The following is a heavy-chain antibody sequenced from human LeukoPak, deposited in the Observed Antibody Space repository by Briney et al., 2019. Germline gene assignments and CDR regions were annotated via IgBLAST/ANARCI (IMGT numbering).Heavy chain of an antibody. CDR1: GGSISSSSYY. J-gene: IGHJ5*02. Sequence: SETLSLTCTVSGGSISSSSYYWGWIRQPPGKGLEWIGSIYYSGSTYYSPSLKSRVTISVDTSKNQFSLKLSSVTAADTAVYYCAREGGDIVVVPAANWFDPWGQGTLVTVSS. V-gene: IGHV4-39*02. CDR3: AREGGDIVVVPAANWFDP. D-gene: IGHD2-2*01. CDR2: IYYSGST.